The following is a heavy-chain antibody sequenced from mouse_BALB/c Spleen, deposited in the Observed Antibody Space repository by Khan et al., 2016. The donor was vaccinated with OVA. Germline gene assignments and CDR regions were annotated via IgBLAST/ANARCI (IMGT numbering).Heavy chain of an antibody. D-gene: IGHD1-1*01. CDR2: IWSDGST. CDR1: AFSLSSYG. Sequence: QVQLKQSGPGLVAPSQSLSITCTVSAFSLSSYGVHWVRQPPGKGLEWLVVIWSDGSTTYTSTLKYRLSISKDNSKSQVLLKMNSLQTDDTAMYXCARPSSFSYAMDYWGQGTSVTVSS. J-gene: IGHJ4*01. V-gene: IGHV2-6*02. CDR3: ARPSSFSYAMDY.